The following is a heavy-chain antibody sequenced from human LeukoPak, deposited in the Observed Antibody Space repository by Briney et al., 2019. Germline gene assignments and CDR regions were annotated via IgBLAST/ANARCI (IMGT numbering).Heavy chain of an antibody. J-gene: IGHJ3*02. CDR1: GYTFTSYD. CDR2: MNPNSGNT. CDR3: ARDIQGVSAFDI. V-gene: IGHV1-8*01. D-gene: IGHD3-22*01. Sequence: ASVKVSCKASGYTFTSYDINWVRQATGQGLEWMGWMNPNSGNTGYAQKFQGRVTITTDESTSTAYMELSSLRSEDTAVYYCARDIQGVSAFDIWGQGTMVTVSS.